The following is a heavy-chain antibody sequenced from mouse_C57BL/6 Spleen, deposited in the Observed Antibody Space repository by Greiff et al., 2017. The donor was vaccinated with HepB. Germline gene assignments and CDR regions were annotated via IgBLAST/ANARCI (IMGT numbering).Heavy chain of an antibody. Sequence: VQLQQSGAELVKPGASVKMSCKASGYTFTTYPIEWMKQNHGKSLEWIGNFHPYNVDTKYNDKFKGKATLTVEKSSITVYLELSRLTSDDSAVYYCARGRPFYDRYWYFDVWGTGTTVTVSS. J-gene: IGHJ1*03. CDR2: FHPYNVDT. CDR1: GYTFTTYP. CDR3: ARGRPFYDRYWYFDV. V-gene: IGHV1-47*01. D-gene: IGHD2-12*01.